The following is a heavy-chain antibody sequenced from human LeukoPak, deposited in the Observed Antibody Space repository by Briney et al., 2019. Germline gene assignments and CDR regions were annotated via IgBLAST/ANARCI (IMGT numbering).Heavy chain of an antibody. V-gene: IGHV5-51*01. CDR2: IYPDDSDT. Sequence: LGESLKISCKGSGYSFSNYWIGWVRQMPGKGLEWMGIIYPDDSDTRYSPYFQGQVTISADKSINTAYLQWSSLKASDSALYYCARRYYYGSGSWDTFDYWGQGTLVTVST. CDR1: GYSFSNYW. J-gene: IGHJ4*02. D-gene: IGHD3-10*01. CDR3: ARRYYYGSGSWDTFDY.